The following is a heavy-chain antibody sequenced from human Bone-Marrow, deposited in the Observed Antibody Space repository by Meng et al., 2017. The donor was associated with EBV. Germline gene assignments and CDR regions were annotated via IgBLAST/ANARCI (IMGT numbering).Heavy chain of an antibody. CDR2: IYHSGST. CDR1: GGSISSSNW. Sequence: QVHVQGAGPGLVKPSGTLSPTCAVSGGSISSSNWWSWVRQPPGKGLEWIGEIYHSGSTNYNPSLKSRVTISVDKSKNQFSLKLSSVTAADTAVYYCARGQSTAVAVSTNYFDYWGQGTLVTVSS. D-gene: IGHD6-19*01. V-gene: IGHV4-4*02. CDR3: ARGQSTAVAVSTNYFDY. J-gene: IGHJ4*02.